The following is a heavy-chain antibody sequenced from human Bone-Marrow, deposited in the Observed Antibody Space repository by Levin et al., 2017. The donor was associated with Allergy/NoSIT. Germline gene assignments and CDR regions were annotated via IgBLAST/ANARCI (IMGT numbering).Heavy chain of an antibody. CDR3: VVTTRSRAFDF. D-gene: IGHD4-17*01. Sequence: GESLKISCATSRFTFSDYWMSWVRQAPEKGLEWVASIRQDGSEEKYADSMKGRFSISRDNAKNSAYLQMNTLRGEDTAVYYCVVTTRSRAFDFWGRGTKVTVSS. V-gene: IGHV3-7*01. CDR1: RFTFSDYW. CDR2: IRQDGSEE. J-gene: IGHJ3*01.